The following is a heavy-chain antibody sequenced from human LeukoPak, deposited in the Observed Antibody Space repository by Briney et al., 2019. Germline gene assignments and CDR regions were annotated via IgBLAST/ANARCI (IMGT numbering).Heavy chain of an antibody. Sequence: PSETLSLTCAVYGGSFSGYYWSWIRQPPGKGLEWIGEINHSGSTNYNPSLKSRVTISIDTPKNQFSLKLSSVTAADTAVYYCARGSSVTTRFWNYWGQGTLVTVSS. D-gene: IGHD4-17*01. CDR1: GGSFSGYY. J-gene: IGHJ4*02. CDR2: INHSGST. CDR3: ARGSSVTTRFWNY. V-gene: IGHV4-34*01.